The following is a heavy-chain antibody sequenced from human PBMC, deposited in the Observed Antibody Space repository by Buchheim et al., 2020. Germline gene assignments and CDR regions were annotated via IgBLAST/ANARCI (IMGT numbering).Heavy chain of an antibody. J-gene: IGHJ4*02. CDR3: AREENLGNFDY. CDR1: GGSISSGFYY. CDR2: FYTSGST. Sequence: QVQLQESGPGLVKPSQTLSLTCTVSGGSISSGFYYWTWIRQPAGKGLESIGPFYTSGSTNYNPSLHSPFTISVDTSNNQLSLKLTSVTATDTAVYYCAREENLGNFDYWGQGT. D-gene: IGHD1-14*01. V-gene: IGHV4-61*02.